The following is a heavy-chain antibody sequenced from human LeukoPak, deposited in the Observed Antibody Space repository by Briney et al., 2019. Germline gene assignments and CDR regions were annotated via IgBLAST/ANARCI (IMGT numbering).Heavy chain of an antibody. CDR3: ARGLITMVRGVILSY. D-gene: IGHD3-10*01. Sequence: PSETLSLTCAVYGGSFSGYYWSWIRQPPGKGLEWIGEINHSGSTNYNPSLKSRVTISVDTSKNQFSLKLSSVTAADTAVYYCARGLITMVRGVILSYWGQGTLVTVSS. CDR1: GGSFSGYY. V-gene: IGHV4-34*01. J-gene: IGHJ4*02. CDR2: INHSGST.